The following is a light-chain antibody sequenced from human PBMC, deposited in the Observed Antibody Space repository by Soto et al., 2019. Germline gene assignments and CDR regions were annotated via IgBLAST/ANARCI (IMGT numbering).Light chain of an antibody. CDR3: QQYNGVSYS. CDR1: QSISTW. V-gene: IGKV1-5*03. Sequence: DIQMTQSPSTLSASVGDRVTITCRASQSISTWLAWYQHKPAKAPKLLIYKASSLQSGVPSRFSGSGSGTEFTLTISSLQPDDFATYFCQQYNGVSYSFGQGTRLQIK. CDR2: KAS. J-gene: IGKJ2*03.